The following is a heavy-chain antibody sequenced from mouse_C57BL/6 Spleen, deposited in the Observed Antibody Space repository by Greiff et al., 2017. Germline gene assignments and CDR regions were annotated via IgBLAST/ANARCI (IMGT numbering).Heavy chain of an antibody. D-gene: IGHD1-1*02. CDR2: IYPGDGDT. J-gene: IGHJ4*01. CDR3: NYGYAMDY. V-gene: IGHV1-80*01. CDR1: GYAFSRYW. Sequence: VKLLESGAELVKPGASVKISCTASGYAFSRYWMNWVKQRPGTGLEWIGQIYPGDGDTNYNGKFKGQATLTADKSSSTAYMQRSSLTSEDSAVYFCNYGYAMDYWGQGTSVTVSS.